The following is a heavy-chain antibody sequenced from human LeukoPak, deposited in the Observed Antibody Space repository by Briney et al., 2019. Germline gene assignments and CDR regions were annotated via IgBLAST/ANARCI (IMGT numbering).Heavy chain of an antibody. Sequence: GGSLRLSCAASGFTLRSYGMQWVRQAPGKGLEWVAVISYDGSNKYYADSVKGRFTVSRDNSKNTLYLQMNSLRAEDTAVYYCAKSGDNISCYVCGMDVWGQGTTVTVSS. V-gene: IGHV3-30*18. CDR1: GFTLRSYG. CDR2: ISYDGSNK. D-gene: IGHD3-22*01. J-gene: IGHJ6*02. CDR3: AKSGDNISCYVCGMDV.